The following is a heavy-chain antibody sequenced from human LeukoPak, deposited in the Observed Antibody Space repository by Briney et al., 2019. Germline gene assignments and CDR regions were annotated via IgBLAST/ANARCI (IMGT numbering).Heavy chain of an antibody. CDR1: GGSISSYY. CDR2: IYYSGST. D-gene: IGHD1-1*01. Sequence: SETLSLTCTVSGGSISSYYWSWIRQPPGKGLEWIGYIYYSGSTNYNPSLKSRVTISVDTSKSQFSLKLSSVTAADTAVYYCARDPGMINYYYYMDVWGKGTTVTVSS. CDR3: ARDPGMINYYYYMDV. V-gene: IGHV4-59*01. J-gene: IGHJ6*03.